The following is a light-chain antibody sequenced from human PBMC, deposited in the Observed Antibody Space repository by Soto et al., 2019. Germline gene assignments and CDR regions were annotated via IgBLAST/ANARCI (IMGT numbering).Light chain of an antibody. V-gene: IGLV2-14*01. Sequence: QSSLTQPASVSGSPGQSIAISCTGTRREIGSYNYVSWYQQHPGKAPKLIIHEVSNRPSGISDHFSGSKSGNTASLTISGLQADDEADYYCSSHTTYSTRIFGTGTKVTVL. J-gene: IGLJ1*01. CDR3: SSHTTYSTRI. CDR2: EVS. CDR1: RREIGSYNY.